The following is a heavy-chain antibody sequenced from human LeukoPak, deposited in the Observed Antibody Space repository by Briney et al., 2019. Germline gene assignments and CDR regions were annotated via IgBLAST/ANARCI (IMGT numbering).Heavy chain of an antibody. CDR1: GGSISSYY. CDR3: ARHYYDSSGYYYVDDYYYYGMDF. J-gene: IGHJ6*02. Sequence: PSETLSLTCTVSGGSISSYYWSWIRQPPGKGLEWIGYIYYSGSTNYNPSLKSRVTISVDTSKNQFSLKLSSVTAADTAVYYCARHYYDSSGYYYVDDYYYYGMDFWGQGTTVTVSS. V-gene: IGHV4-59*01. D-gene: IGHD3-22*01. CDR2: IYYSGST.